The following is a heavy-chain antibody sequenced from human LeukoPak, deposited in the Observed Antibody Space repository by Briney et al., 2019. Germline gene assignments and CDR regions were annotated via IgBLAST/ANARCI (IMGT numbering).Heavy chain of an antibody. CDR3: ARAEGNNWDAKYYFDY. CDR2: INPNSGDT. Sequence: ASVKVSCKASGYTFTGYYMHWVRQAPGQGLEWMGRINPNSGDTNYAQKFQGRVTMTRDTSITTAYMELSRLRSDDTAVYYCARAEGNNWDAKYYFDYWGQGTLVTVSS. V-gene: IGHV1-2*06. J-gene: IGHJ4*02. CDR1: GYTFTGYY. D-gene: IGHD1-26*01.